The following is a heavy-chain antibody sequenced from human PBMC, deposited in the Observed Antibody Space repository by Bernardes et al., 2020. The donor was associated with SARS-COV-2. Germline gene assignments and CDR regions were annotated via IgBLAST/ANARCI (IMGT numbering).Heavy chain of an antibody. Sequence: SETLSLTCAVYGGSFSGYYWSWIRQPPGKGLEWIGEINHSGSTNYNPSLKSRVTISVDTSKNQFSLKLSSVTAADTAVYYCARGQASMVRGVIITLVWFDPWGQGTLVTVSS. J-gene: IGHJ5*02. D-gene: IGHD3-10*01. CDR1: GGSFSGYY. CDR3: ARGQASMVRGVIITLVWFDP. CDR2: INHSGST. V-gene: IGHV4-34*01.